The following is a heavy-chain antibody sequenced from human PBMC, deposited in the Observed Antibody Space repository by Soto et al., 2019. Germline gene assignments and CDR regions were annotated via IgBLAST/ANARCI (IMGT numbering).Heavy chain of an antibody. CDR1: GGSISSYY. V-gene: IGHV4-59*08. CDR3: ARQSVVVAATRSYYMDV. D-gene: IGHD2-15*01. Sequence: SETLSLTCTVSGGSISSYYLSWIRQPPGKGLEWIGYIYYSGSTNYNPSLKSRVTISVDTSKNQFSLKLSSVTAADTAVYYCARQSVVVAATRSYYMDVWGKGTTVTVSS. CDR2: IYYSGST. J-gene: IGHJ6*03.